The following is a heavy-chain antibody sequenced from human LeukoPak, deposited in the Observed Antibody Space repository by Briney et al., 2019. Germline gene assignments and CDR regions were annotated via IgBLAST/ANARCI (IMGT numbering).Heavy chain of an antibody. CDR1: GYTFTSYD. D-gene: IGHD2-8*01. CDR2: MNPNSGDT. Sequence: ASVKVSCKASGYTFTSYDINWVRQATGQGLEWMGWMNPNSGDTGYARKFQGRVTLTRDPSISTAYMELSSLTSDDTAVYYCARGLEDYSTTTYPLLKYWGQGTLVTASS. J-gene: IGHJ4*02. CDR3: ARGLEDYSTTTYPLLKY. V-gene: IGHV1-8*01.